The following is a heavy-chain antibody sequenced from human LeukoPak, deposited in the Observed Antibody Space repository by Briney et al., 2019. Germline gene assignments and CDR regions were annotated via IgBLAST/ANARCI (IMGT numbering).Heavy chain of an antibody. Sequence: SETLSLTCAVSGASISSSYWSWIRQPPGKGLEWIGYISYRGTTKYNPSLKSRVTISLDTSKNQVSLNLSSVTAADTAVYYCARDPGSCSGGSCSFYWYFDLWGRGTLVTVSS. V-gene: IGHV4-59*01. D-gene: IGHD2-15*01. J-gene: IGHJ2*01. CDR2: ISYRGTT. CDR1: GASISSSY. CDR3: ARDPGSCSGGSCSFYWYFDL.